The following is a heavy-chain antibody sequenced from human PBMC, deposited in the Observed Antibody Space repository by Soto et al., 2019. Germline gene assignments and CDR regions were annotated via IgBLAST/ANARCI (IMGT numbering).Heavy chain of an antibody. CDR2: ISSSSSYI. CDR3: ARGPLVPPIVVVVAATPDY. D-gene: IGHD2-15*01. CDR1: GFTFSSYS. V-gene: IGHV3-21*01. J-gene: IGHJ4*02. Sequence: PGGSLRLSCAASGFTFSSYSMNWVRQAPGKGLEWVSSISSSSSYIYYADSVKGRFTISRDNAKNSLYLQMNSLRAEDTAVYYCARGPLVPPIVVVVAATPDYWGQGTLVTVSS.